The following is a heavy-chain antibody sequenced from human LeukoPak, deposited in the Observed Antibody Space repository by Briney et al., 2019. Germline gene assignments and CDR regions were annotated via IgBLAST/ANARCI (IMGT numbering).Heavy chain of an antibody. J-gene: IGHJ6*02. V-gene: IGHV3-30-3*01. CDR1: GFTFSSYA. CDR3: AKGRQQLVPNGMDV. CDR2: ISYDGSNK. Sequence: PGGSLRLSCVASGFTFSSYAMHWVRQAPGKGLEWVAVISYDGSNKYYADSVKGRFTISRDDSKNTLYLQMNSLRAEDTAVYYCAKGRQQLVPNGMDVWGQGTTVTVSS. D-gene: IGHD6-13*01.